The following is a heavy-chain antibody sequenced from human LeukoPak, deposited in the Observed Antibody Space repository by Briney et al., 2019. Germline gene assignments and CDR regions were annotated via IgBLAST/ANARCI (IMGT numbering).Heavy chain of an antibody. CDR1: GFTFSNYW. CDR2: IKQDGSEK. D-gene: IGHD6-19*01. V-gene: IGHV3-7*01. Sequence: GGSLRLSCAASGFTFSNYWMSWVRQAPGKGLEWVANIKQDGSEKYYVDSVKGRFTISRENAKNSLYLQMNSLRAEDTAVYYCARERPYSSGHSIFDYWGQGTLVTVSS. J-gene: IGHJ4*02. CDR3: ARERPYSSGHSIFDY.